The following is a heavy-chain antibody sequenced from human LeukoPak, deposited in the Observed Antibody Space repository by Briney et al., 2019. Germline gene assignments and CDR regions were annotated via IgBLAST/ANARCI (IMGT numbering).Heavy chain of an antibody. CDR3: ATDPTYYYDSSGYN. V-gene: IGHV1-58*01. CDR2: IVVGSGNT. D-gene: IGHD3-22*01. Sequence: SVKVSCKASGFTFTSSAVQWVRQARGQRLEWIGWIVVGSGNTNYAQKFQERVTITRDMSTSTAYMELSSLRSEDTAVYYCATDPTYYYDSSGYNWGQGTLVTVSS. J-gene: IGHJ4*02. CDR1: GFTFTSSA.